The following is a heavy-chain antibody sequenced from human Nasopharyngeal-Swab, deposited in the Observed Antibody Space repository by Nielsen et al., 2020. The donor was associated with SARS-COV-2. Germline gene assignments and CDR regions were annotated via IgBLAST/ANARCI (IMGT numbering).Heavy chain of an antibody. CDR3: ARIDDYYGSA. D-gene: IGHD3-10*01. J-gene: IGHJ5*02. CDR2: ISSGSSTI. Sequence: GESLKISCAASGFTFSSYSMNWVRQAPGKGLEWVSYISSGSSTIFYADSVKGRFTISRDNAKKSLYLQMNSLRAEDTAVYYCARIDDYYGSAWGQGTLVTVSS. CDR1: GFTFSSYS. V-gene: IGHV3-48*04.